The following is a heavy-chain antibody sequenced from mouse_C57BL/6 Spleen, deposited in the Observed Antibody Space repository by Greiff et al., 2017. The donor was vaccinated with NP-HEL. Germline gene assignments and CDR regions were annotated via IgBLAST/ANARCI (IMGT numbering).Heavy chain of an antibody. CDR2: INPSSGYT. CDR3: AILITTVVAEAY. CDR1: GYTFTSYT. V-gene: IGHV1-4*01. D-gene: IGHD1-1*01. Sequence: QVQLKQSGAELARPGASVKMSCKASGYTFTSYTMHWVKQRPGQGLEWIGYINPSSGYTKYNQKFKDKATLTADKSSSTAYMQLSSLTSEDSAVYYCAILITTVVAEAYWGQGTLVTVSA. J-gene: IGHJ3*01.